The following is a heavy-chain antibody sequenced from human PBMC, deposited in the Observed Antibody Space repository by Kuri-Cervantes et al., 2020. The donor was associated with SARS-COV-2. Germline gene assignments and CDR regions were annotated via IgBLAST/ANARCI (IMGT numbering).Heavy chain of an antibody. V-gene: IGHV3-23*01. Sequence: GESLKISCAASGFTFSSYAMSWVRQAPGKGLEWVSAISGSGGSTYYADSVKGRFTISRDNSKNTLYLQMNSLRAEDTAVYYCAGRLYQLLSRGAFDIWGQGTMVTGSS. D-gene: IGHD2-2*01. CDR3: AGRLYQLLSRGAFDI. CDR1: GFTFSSYA. J-gene: IGHJ3*02. CDR2: ISGSGGST.